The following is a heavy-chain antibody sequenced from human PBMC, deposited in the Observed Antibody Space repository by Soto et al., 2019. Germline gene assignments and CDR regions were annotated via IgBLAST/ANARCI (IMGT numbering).Heavy chain of an antibody. V-gene: IGHV4-59*08. CDR1: GGSISGYY. CDR3: ARQIVVPAPHMDV. Sequence: SETLSLTCTVSGGSISGYYWSWIRQRPGKGPEWIGYIYYTGNTNYNPSLKSRVTISVDTSKNQFSLKLSSVTAADTAVYYCARQIVVPAPHMDVWGKGTTVTVSS. J-gene: IGHJ6*03. CDR2: IYYTGNT. D-gene: IGHD2-2*01.